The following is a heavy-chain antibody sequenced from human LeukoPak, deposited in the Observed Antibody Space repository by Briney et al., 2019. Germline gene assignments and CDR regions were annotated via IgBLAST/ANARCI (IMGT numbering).Heavy chain of an antibody. D-gene: IGHD3-10*01. J-gene: IGHJ6*03. CDR1: GFTFNNYG. Sequence: GGSLRLSCAASGFTFNNYGMHWVRQAPGKGLEGVAFIRYNGNNQYYADSVKGRFTISRDNSKNTLYLQMNSLKGDDTAVYYCAKDSAFYYIDVWGKGTTVIISS. CDR3: AKDSAFYYIDV. CDR2: IRYNGNNQ. V-gene: IGHV3-30*02.